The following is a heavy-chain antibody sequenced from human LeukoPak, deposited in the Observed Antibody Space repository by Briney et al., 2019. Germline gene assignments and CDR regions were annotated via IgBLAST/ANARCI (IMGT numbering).Heavy chain of an antibody. Sequence: SQTLSLTSVISGDSASSNSASWNWVRQSPSRGREWLGRTYYRSKWYNDYAVSVKGRITINPDTSKNQFSLQLNSVTPEDTAVYYCAGGVTTPFDYWGQGTLVTVSS. CDR3: AGGVTTPFDY. V-gene: IGHV6-1*01. CDR2: TYYRSKWYN. D-gene: IGHD4-17*01. CDR1: GDSASSNSAS. J-gene: IGHJ4*02.